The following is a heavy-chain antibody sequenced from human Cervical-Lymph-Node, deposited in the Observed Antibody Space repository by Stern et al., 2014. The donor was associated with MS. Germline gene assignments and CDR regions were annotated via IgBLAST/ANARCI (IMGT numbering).Heavy chain of an antibody. CDR1: GFTFSNYG. J-gene: IGHJ4*02. Sequence: QMQLVQSGGGVVQPGRSLRLSCAASGFTFSNYGMHWVRQAPGKGLEWVAVISNDGGNKHYADSMKGRFTISRDNSKNTLDLQMDSLRAEDTAIYFCAKDMEAYGDYLFDYWGQGTLVTVSS. V-gene: IGHV3-30*18. CDR2: ISNDGGNK. D-gene: IGHD4-17*01. CDR3: AKDMEAYGDYLFDY.